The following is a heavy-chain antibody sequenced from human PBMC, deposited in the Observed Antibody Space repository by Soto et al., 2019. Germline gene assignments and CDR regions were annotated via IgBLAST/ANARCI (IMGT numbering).Heavy chain of an antibody. Sequence: EVQLVESGGGLVKPGGSLRLSCAASGFTFSSYSMNWVRQAPGKGLEWVSAIGASSNYIYYAESVKGRFTISRDNAKDLLYLQMNSVRAEDTAVYYCGRKGYGDFGGMDVWGQGTTVTVSS. CDR1: GFTFSSYS. V-gene: IGHV3-21*01. CDR3: GRKGYGDFGGMDV. CDR2: IGASSNYI. D-gene: IGHD4-17*01. J-gene: IGHJ6*02.